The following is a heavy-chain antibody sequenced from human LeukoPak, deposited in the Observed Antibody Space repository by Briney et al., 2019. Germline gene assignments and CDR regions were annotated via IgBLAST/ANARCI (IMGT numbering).Heavy chain of an antibody. CDR1: GFTFSTYA. Sequence: GGSLRLSCAASGFTFSTYAMSWVRQAPGKGLEWVSGITGSGGSTYYADSVKGRFTISRDNSKNTLYLQMNSLRAEDTAIYYCARDERLLSFLKWGQGTLVTVSS. D-gene: IGHD3-3*01. CDR2: ITGSGGST. CDR3: ARDERLLSFLK. J-gene: IGHJ4*02. V-gene: IGHV3-23*01.